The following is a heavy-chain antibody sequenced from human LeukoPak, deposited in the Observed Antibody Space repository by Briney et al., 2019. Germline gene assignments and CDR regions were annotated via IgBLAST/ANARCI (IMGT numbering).Heavy chain of an antibody. Sequence: GGSLRLSCAASGFTFSSYAMSWVRQAPGKGQEWVSAISGSGGSTYYADSVKGRFTISRDNSKNTLYLQMNSLRAEDTAVYYCAKGSIAAPGDYYYYMDVWGKGTTVTVSS. V-gene: IGHV3-23*01. J-gene: IGHJ6*03. CDR3: AKGSIAAPGDYYYYMDV. CDR2: ISGSGGST. CDR1: GFTFSSYA. D-gene: IGHD6-6*01.